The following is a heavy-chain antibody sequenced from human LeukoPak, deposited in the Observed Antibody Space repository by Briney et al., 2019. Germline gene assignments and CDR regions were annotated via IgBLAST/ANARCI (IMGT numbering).Heavy chain of an antibody. CDR3: AREMGSSSFVVDI. Sequence: PGGSLRLSCAASGFTFSSYWMSWVRQAPGKGLVWISGIDKGGFTTSHADSVRGRFTISRDNAKNTLYLQMNSLRTEDTAVYYCAREMGSSSFVVDIWGQGIMVIVSS. V-gene: IGHV3-74*01. J-gene: IGHJ3*02. D-gene: IGHD2-2*01. CDR1: GFTFSSYW. CDR2: IDKGGFTT.